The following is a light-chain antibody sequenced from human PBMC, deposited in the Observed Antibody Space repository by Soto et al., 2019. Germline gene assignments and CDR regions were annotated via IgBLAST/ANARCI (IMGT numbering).Light chain of an antibody. V-gene: IGKV1-33*01. CDR2: DAS. CDR3: QQYDNVGIT. Sequence: DIQMAQSPSSLSASVGDRVTITCQASRDISNHLNWYQQIPGKAPKLLIYDASNLKTGVPSRFSGRGSGTDFSFTISSLQPEDVATYYCQQYDNVGITFGHGTRLEIK. J-gene: IGKJ5*01. CDR1: RDISNH.